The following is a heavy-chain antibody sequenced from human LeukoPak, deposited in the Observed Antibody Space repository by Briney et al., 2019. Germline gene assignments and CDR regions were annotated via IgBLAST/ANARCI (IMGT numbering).Heavy chain of an antibody. D-gene: IGHD3-16*01. CDR2: ISYDGSNK. CDR3: AKDRNWFGGVNPAGMDV. J-gene: IGHJ6*02. CDR1: GFTFSSYG. Sequence: GGSLRLPCAASGFTFSSYGMHWVRQAPGKGLEWVAVISYDGSNKYYADSVKGRFTISRDNSKNTLYLQMNSLRAEDTAVYYCAKDRNWFGGVNPAGMDVWGQGTTVTVSS. V-gene: IGHV3-30*18.